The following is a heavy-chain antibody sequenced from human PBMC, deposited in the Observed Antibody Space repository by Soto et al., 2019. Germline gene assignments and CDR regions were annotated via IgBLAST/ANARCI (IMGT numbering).Heavy chain of an antibody. Sequence: SETLSLTCTVPGGSISSGGYYWSWIRQHPGKGLEWIGYIYYSGSTYYNPSLKSRVTISVDTSKNQFSLRLSSVTAADTAVYYCAWSAAAVVPYYFDYWGQGTLVTVSS. CDR3: AWSAAAVVPYYFDY. CDR1: GGSISSGGYY. V-gene: IGHV4-31*03. CDR2: IYYSGST. D-gene: IGHD2-15*01. J-gene: IGHJ4*02.